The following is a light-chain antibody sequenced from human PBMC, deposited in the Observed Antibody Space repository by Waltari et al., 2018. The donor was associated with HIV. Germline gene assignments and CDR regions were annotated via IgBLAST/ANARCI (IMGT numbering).Light chain of an antibody. V-gene: IGLV1-51*02. CDR1: DSNVGNVS. CDR2: EGH. J-gene: IGLJ1*01. CDR3: GTWVKSLTPLYV. Sequence: QSMLTQPPSLSAAPGQRVTISCSGFDSNVGNVSASWYQHLPGTAPKLLSYEGHKRPSGMPDRFSGSQSGASATLGITGLQTGDEADYYCGTWVKSLTPLYVFGTGTAVTVL.